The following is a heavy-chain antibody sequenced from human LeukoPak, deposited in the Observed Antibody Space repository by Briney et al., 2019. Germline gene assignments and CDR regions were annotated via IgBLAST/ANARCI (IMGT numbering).Heavy chain of an antibody. CDR2: ITDSGGRT. Sequence: GGSLRLSCAASGFTFSNYAMSWVRQAPGKGLEWISAITDSGGRTYYADSVKGRFTISRDNSKNTLYLQMNSLRAEDTAVYYCAREQWLLVDYWGQGTLVTVSS. CDR1: GFTFSNYA. D-gene: IGHD6-19*01. CDR3: AREQWLLVDY. J-gene: IGHJ4*02. V-gene: IGHV3-23*01.